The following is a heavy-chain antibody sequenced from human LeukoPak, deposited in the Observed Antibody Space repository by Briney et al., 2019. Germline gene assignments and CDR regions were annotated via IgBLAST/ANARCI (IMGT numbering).Heavy chain of an antibody. CDR1: GFTVDSNY. D-gene: IGHD5-12*01. CDR2: IYTGGNT. V-gene: IGHV3-53*01. CDR3: ARGDDSGYYDYFDY. Sequence: GGSLRLSCAASGFTVDSNYLSWVRQAPGKELEWVSTIYTGGNTYYAASVKGRFTISRDFSKNTVFLHMNSLRVEDTAMYYCARGDDSGYYDYFDYWGQGALVTVSS. J-gene: IGHJ4*02.